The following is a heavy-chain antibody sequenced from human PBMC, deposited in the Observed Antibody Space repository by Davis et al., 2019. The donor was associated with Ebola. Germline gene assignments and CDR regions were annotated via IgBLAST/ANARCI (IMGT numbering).Heavy chain of an antibody. CDR3: ARGGFLDAFDI. CDR1: GFTFSSYG. Sequence: GESLKISCAASGFTFSSYGMHWVRQAPGKGLEWVAVISYDGSNKYYADSVKGRFTISRDNAKNSLYLQMNSLRAEDTAVYYCARGGFLDAFDIWGQGTMVTVSS. V-gene: IGHV3-30*03. J-gene: IGHJ3*02. CDR2: ISYDGSNK.